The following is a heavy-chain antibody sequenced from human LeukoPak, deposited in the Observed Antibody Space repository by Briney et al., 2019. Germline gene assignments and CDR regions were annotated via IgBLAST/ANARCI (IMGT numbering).Heavy chain of an antibody. J-gene: IGHJ4*02. CDR1: GFTFSSFS. D-gene: IGHD2-2*01. V-gene: IGHV3-30*04. CDR3: ARVDCRSTSCSPFDY. Sequence: PGGSLRLSCAASGFTFSSFSMHWVRQAPGKGLEWLAVILYDGSTQYYADSVRGRCTASRDNSKDTLYLQMTSLRVGDTAVYYCARVDCRSTSCSPFDYWGQGTLVTVSS. CDR2: ILYDGSTQ.